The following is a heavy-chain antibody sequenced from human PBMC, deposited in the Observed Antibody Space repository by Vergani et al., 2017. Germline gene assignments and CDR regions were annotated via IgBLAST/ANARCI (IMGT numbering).Heavy chain of an antibody. J-gene: IGHJ4*02. CDR1: GYTFTSYY. D-gene: IGHD3-9*01. CDR2: ISPDGFST. V-gene: IGHV1-46*03. Sequence: QVQLVQSGAEVKKPGASVKVSCKASGYTFTSYYMHWVRQAPGQGLEWVGVISPDGFSTFYAQKFQGRVTITRDTSTSTVYVEVTSLRSDDTAVYYCAREPPLTGFFDYWGQGTLVTVSS. CDR3: AREPPLTGFFDY.